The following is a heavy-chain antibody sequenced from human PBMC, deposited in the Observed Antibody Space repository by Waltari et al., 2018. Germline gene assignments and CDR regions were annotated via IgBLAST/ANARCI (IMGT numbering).Heavy chain of an antibody. Sequence: EVQLVQSGAEVKKPGESLKISCKGSGYSFTSYWIGGVRQMPVKGLEWMGTIYPGDSESRYSPSFQGQVTISADKSISTAYLQWSSLKASDTAMYYCARSVYADYSYYGMDVWGQGTTVT. CDR3: ARSVYADYSYYGMDV. V-gene: IGHV5-51*01. D-gene: IGHD2-8*01. J-gene: IGHJ6*02. CDR2: IYPGDSES. CDR1: GYSFTSYW.